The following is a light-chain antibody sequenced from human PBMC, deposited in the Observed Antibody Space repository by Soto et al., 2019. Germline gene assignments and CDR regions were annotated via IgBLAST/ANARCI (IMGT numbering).Light chain of an antibody. CDR1: TSNIGAPYD. CDR3: QSYDISLHNYV. V-gene: IGLV1-40*01. J-gene: IGLJ1*01. Sequence: QSVLTQPPSVSGAPGQRVSISCTGSTSNIGAPYDVHWYQHLPGAAPKLLIYGDNNRPSGVPDRFSGSKSGTSAPLAITSLQAEDEADYYCQSYDISLHNYVFGTGTKLTVL. CDR2: GDN.